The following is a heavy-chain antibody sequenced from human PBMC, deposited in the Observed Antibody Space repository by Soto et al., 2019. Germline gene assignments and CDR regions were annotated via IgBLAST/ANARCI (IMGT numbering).Heavy chain of an antibody. Sequence: EVQLLESGGGLVQPGGSLRLACAASGFTFSSYAMSWVRQAPGKGLEWVSTISGSGDRKYYADSVKGRFTISRDKSENTLSLQMNRLRAEDTAVYYCAKEGGYSSGWRDPWGQGTLVTVSS. V-gene: IGHV3-23*01. D-gene: IGHD6-19*01. CDR2: ISGSGDRK. CDR3: AKEGGYSSGWRDP. CDR1: GFTFSSYA. J-gene: IGHJ5*02.